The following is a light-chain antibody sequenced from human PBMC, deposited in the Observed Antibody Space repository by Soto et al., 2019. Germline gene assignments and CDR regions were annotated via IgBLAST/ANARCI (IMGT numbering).Light chain of an antibody. V-gene: IGKV1-39*01. CDR1: RNINTY. CDR3: QQTSGAPFT. Sequence: DIQMAQSPSSLSASVGDTITITCRASRNINTYLNWYQQKPGKAPKLLIFGASSLQSGVPSRFSGSGSRTDFTLTINSLQPEDFASYCCQQTSGAPFTFGHGTKVDIK. J-gene: IGKJ3*01. CDR2: GAS.